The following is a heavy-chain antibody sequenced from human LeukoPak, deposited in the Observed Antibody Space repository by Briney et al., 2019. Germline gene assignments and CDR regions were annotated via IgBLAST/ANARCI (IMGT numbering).Heavy chain of an antibody. J-gene: IGHJ6*02. Sequence: SQTLSLTCTVSGGSISSGGYYWSWIRQHPGKALEWIGYIYYSGSTYYNPSLKSRVTTSVDTSKNQFSLKLSSVTAADTAVYYCARDRVATRGSYYGMDVWGQGTTVTVSS. CDR2: IYYSGST. D-gene: IGHD3-10*01. V-gene: IGHV4-31*03. CDR1: GGSISSGGYY. CDR3: ARDRVATRGSYYGMDV.